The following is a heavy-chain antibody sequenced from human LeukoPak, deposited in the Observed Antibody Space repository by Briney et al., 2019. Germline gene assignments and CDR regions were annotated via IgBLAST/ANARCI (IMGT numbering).Heavy chain of an antibody. V-gene: IGHV4-59*08. CDR3: ARQVIGHFDY. CDR2: IYYSGST. Sequence: SETLSLTCIVSGASISGYYWSWLRQPPGKGLEWIGYIYYSGSTNYNPSLKSRVTISVDTSKNQFSLRLSSVTAADTAVYYCARQVIGHFDYWGQGNLVTVSS. CDR1: GASISGYY. J-gene: IGHJ4*02.